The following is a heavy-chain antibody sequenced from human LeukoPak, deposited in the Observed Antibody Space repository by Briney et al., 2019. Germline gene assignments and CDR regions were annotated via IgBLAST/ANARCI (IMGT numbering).Heavy chain of an antibody. CDR2: ISGGGGST. J-gene: IGHJ4*02. CDR3: AKGWELPLYYFDY. V-gene: IGHV3-23*01. Sequence: GGSLRLSCAASGFTFISYAMNWVRQVLGKGLEGVSAISGGGGSTYYADSVKGRFTISRDNSKNTLSLQMNSLRAEDTAVYYCAKGWELPLYYFDYWGQGTLVTVSS. D-gene: IGHD1-26*01. CDR1: GFTFISYA.